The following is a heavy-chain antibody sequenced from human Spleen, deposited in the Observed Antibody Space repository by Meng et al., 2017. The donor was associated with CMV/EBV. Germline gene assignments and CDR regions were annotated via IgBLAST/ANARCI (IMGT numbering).Heavy chain of an antibody. CDR1: GFSFSYYS. CDR3: AKAGGYSGYGDY. Sequence: EVQRLESGGDLVQPGWSLRLPCEDSGFSFSYYSMTWVRQCPGKGLEWVSAISGGIGNTYYADSVKGRFTISRDNSRSTVYLQMNSLRAEDTAVYYCAKAGGYSGYGDYWGQGTLVTVSS. J-gene: IGHJ4*02. D-gene: IGHD5-12*01. V-gene: IGHV3-23*01. CDR2: ISGGIGNT.